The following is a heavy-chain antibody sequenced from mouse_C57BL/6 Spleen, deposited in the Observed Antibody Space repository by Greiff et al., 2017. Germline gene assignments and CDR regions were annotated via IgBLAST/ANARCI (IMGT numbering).Heavy chain of an antibody. Sequence: VQLQQPGAELVMPGASVKLSCKASGYTFTSYWMHWVKQRPGQGLEWIGEIDPSDSYTNYNQKFKGKSTLTVDKSSSTAYMQLSSLTSEDSAVYYCASPSAYYSDHWYFDVWGTGTTGTVSS. CDR1: GYTFTSYW. V-gene: IGHV1-69*01. CDR2: IDPSDSYT. CDR3: ASPSAYYSDHWYFDV. D-gene: IGHD2-12*01. J-gene: IGHJ1*03.